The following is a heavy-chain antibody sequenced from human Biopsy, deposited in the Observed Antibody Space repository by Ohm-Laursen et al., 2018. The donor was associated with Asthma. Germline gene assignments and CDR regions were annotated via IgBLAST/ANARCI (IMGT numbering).Heavy chain of an antibody. Sequence: SQTLSLTCAVSGGSISSGDLYWSWIRQHPGKGLEWIGFIYYSGSTYYNPSLKSRVSISTDTSKNQFSLKLRSVTAADAAVYYCARGISRVTGLFDHFDSWGQGTLVTVSS. CDR1: GGSISSGDLY. CDR3: ARGISRVTGLFDHFDS. V-gene: IGHV4-31*02. D-gene: IGHD2-21*02. J-gene: IGHJ4*02. CDR2: IYYSGST.